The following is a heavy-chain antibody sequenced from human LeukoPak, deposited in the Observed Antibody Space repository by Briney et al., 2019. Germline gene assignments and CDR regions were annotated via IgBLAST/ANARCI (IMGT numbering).Heavy chain of an antibody. CDR3: ARGAITMVRGVIIKGYFDL. J-gene: IGHJ2*01. CDR1: GYSISSGYY. V-gene: IGHV4-38-2*02. Sequence: PSETLSLTCTVSGYSISSGYYWGWIRQPPGKGLEWIGSIYHSGSTYYNPSLKSRVTISVDTSKNQFSLKLSSVTAADTAVYYCARGAITMVRGVIIKGYFDLWGRGTLVTVSS. CDR2: IYHSGST. D-gene: IGHD3-10*01.